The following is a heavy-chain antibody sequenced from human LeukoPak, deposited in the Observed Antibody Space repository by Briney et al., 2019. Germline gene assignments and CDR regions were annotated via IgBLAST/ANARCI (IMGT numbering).Heavy chain of an antibody. J-gene: IGHJ1*01. Sequence: ALVKVSCNTSGYTFINHGISWVRQAPGRGLEWVGWISTYNGATQYPEKLQGRVTMTTDTSTNTVYMELRSLRSDDTAIYYCARGGDYGDFYFQHWGQGTLVTVSS. CDR2: ISTYNGAT. D-gene: IGHD4-17*01. CDR1: GYTFINHG. CDR3: ARGGDYGDFYFQH. V-gene: IGHV1-18*01.